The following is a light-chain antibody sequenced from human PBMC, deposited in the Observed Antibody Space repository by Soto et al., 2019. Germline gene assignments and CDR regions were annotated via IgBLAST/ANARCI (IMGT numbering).Light chain of an antibody. V-gene: IGLV2-14*01. CDR3: SSHKSNRLLV. CDR1: SSDVGAYNS. CDR2: DVS. Sequence: QSALTQPASVSGSPGQSITISCTGTSSDVGAYNSVSWYQQHPGKAPKLMIYDVSHRPSGVSDRFSGSKSGNTAALTISGLQAEDEADYYCSSHKSNRLLVFGGGTKLTVL. J-gene: IGLJ2*01.